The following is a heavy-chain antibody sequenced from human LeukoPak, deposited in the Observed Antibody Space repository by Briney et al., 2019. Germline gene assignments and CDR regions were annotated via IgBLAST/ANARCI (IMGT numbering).Heavy chain of an antibody. CDR3: ARVLTVRSGGYDAFDI. Sequence: GGPLRLSCTASGFTFSSYAMHWVRKAPGKGLEWVAVITYDGSNKYYADSVKGRFTISRETAKNSLNLQMNSLRAGDTAVYYCARVLTVRSGGYDAFDIWGQGTMVTVSS. CDR1: GFTFSSYA. V-gene: IGHV3-30*14. CDR2: ITYDGSNK. D-gene: IGHD6-25*01. J-gene: IGHJ3*02.